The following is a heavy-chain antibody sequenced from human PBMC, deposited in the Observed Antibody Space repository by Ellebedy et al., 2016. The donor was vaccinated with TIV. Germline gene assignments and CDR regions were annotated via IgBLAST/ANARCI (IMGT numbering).Heavy chain of an antibody. Sequence: PGGSLRLSCAASGLTFSSFPMSWVRRAPGEGLEWISAISSSGDGTYYSGSVKGRFTISRDNSRNTLFLQMNILRADDTATYYCARYVMGHDYYGMDVWGQGTTVTVSS. CDR2: ISSSGDGT. V-gene: IGHV3-23*01. CDR1: GLTFSSFP. D-gene: IGHD2-21*01. CDR3: ARYVMGHDYYGMDV. J-gene: IGHJ6*02.